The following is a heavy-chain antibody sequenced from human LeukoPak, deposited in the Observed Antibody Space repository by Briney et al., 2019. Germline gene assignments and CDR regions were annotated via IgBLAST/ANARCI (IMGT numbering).Heavy chain of an antibody. CDR1: GGSFSGYY. CDR3: ARSAARIAAAGIYRFDP. J-gene: IGHJ5*02. Sequence: SETLSLTCAVYGGSFSGYYWSWIRQPPGKGLEWIGEINHSGSTNYNPSLKSRVTISVDTSKNQFSLKLSSVTAADTAVYDCARSAARIAAAGIYRFDPWGQGTLVTVSS. CDR2: INHSGST. D-gene: IGHD6-13*01. V-gene: IGHV4-34*01.